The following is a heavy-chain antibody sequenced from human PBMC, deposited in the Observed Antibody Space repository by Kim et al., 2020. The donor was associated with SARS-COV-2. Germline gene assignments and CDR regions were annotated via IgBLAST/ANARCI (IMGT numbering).Heavy chain of an antibody. CDR3: AKIRGAWYHDY. CDR1: GGSITTYY. CDR2: IYGSGRT. J-gene: IGHJ4*02. D-gene: IGHD6-19*01. V-gene: IGHV4-4*07. Sequence: SETLSLTCTVSGGSITTYYWSWIRQPAGEGLEWIGHIYGSGRTNYNPSLKSRVTMSVDTSKSQFSLKLSSVTAADTAVYYCAKIRGAWYHDYWGQGTLVTVSS.